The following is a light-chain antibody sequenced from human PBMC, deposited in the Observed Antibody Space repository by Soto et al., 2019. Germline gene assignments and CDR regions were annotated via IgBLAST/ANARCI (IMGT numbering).Light chain of an antibody. V-gene: IGLV2-23*01. CDR1: SSDVGSYKF. J-gene: IGLJ2*01. CDR3: CSYAGSTTLV. Sequence: QSALSQPASVSGSPGQSITISCTGSSSDVGSYKFVSWYQQHPGKAPKLMIYEGTKRPSGVSDRFSGSKSGNTASLTISGLQAEDEADYYCCSYAGSTTLVFGGGTKVTVL. CDR2: EGT.